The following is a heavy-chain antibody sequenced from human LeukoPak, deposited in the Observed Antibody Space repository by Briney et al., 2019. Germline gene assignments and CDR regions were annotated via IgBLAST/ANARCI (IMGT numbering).Heavy chain of an antibody. Sequence: SETLSLTPAVYVESFRGYFWSWIRDPPAKGRERMGQINHSGSNNYNPSLKSRVVISVDTYKNQLSLKLSSVTAADAAVYYCAGLSGYSGYDDLDYRGQGGLVTVCS. D-gene: IGHD5-12*01. CDR2: INHSGSN. CDR3: AGLSGYSGYDDLDY. V-gene: IGHV4-34*01. CDR1: VESFRGYF. J-gene: IGHJ4*02.